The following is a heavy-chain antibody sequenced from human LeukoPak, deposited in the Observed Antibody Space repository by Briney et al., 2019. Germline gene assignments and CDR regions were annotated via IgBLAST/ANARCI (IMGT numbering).Heavy chain of an antibody. CDR2: IYYSGNT. V-gene: IGHV4-39*01. J-gene: IGHJ4*02. D-gene: IGHD4-17*01. CDR1: GVSISSSNSY. CDR3: ARLPTVTFFDY. Sequence: SETVSLTCTVSGVSISSSNSYWGWIRQPPGKGLEWIGSIYYSGNTYYNASLKSQVSISIDTSKNQFSLRLSSVTAADTAVYYCARLPTVTFFDYWGQGTLVTVSS.